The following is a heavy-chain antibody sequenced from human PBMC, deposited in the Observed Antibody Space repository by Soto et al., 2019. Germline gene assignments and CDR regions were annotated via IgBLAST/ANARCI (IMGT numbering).Heavy chain of an antibody. V-gene: IGHV3-23*01. CDR1: GFMFSSYG. CDR3: AKAVWGYWYFEL. CDR2: SSGGGGTT. D-gene: IGHD7-27*01. J-gene: IGHJ2*01. Sequence: EVQLLESGGGLVQPGGSLRLSCAASGFMFSSYGMSWVRQAPGKGLEWVSVSSGGGGTTDYADSVKGRFTISRDNSKNTLYLQMNSLRVEDTAVYYCAKAVWGYWYFELWGRGTLVAVSS.